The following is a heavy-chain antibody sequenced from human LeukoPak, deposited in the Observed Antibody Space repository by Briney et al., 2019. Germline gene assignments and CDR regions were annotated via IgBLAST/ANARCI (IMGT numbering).Heavy chain of an antibody. J-gene: IGHJ1*01. CDR3: ARDNVGGTRDQAFQH. CDR2: IYTSGST. CDR1: DGSISSGSYY. D-gene: IGHD1-26*01. Sequence: PSETLSLTCTVSDGSISSGSYYWSWIRQPAGKGLEWIGRIYTSGSTNYNPSLKSRVTISVDTSKNQFSLKLSSVTAADTAVHYCARDNVGGTRDQAFQHWGQGTLVTVSS. V-gene: IGHV4-61*02.